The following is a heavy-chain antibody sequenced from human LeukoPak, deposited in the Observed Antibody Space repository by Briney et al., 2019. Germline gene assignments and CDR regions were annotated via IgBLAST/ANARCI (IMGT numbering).Heavy chain of an antibody. J-gene: IGHJ4*02. CDR2: ISYDGSNK. Sequence: PGGSLRLSCAASGFTFSSYGMHWVRQAPGKGLEWVAVISYDGSNKYYADSVKGRFTISRDNSKNTLYLQMNSLRAEDTAVYYCAKDIRYGGNILFDYWGQGTLVTVSS. V-gene: IGHV3-30*18. CDR3: AKDIRYGGNILFDY. CDR1: GFTFSSYG. D-gene: IGHD4-23*01.